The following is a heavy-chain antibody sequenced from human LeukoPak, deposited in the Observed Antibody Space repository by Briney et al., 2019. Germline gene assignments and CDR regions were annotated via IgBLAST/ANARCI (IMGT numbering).Heavy chain of an antibody. CDR1: GFTLGSHD. D-gene: IGHD5-18*01. Sequence: GSLRLSCTASGFTLGSHDMPWVRQIPGQGLEWVAAVSSGFHAFFADSVQGRFTVSREDARNSLYLQMNSLRARDTVVYYCVREARGYHYTYFDYWGQGTLVTVSS. V-gene: IGHV3-13*01. CDR2: VSSGFHA. J-gene: IGHJ4*02. CDR3: VREARGYHYTYFDY.